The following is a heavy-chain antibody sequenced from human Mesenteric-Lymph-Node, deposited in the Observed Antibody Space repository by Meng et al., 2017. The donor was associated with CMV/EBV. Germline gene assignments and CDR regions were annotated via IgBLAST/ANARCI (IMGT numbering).Heavy chain of an antibody. J-gene: IGHJ4*02. CDR1: GYPITSDYY. D-gene: IGHD2-8*01. CDR2: IYYSGST. Sequence: SETLSLTCTVSGYPITSDYYWGWIRQTPGTGLEWIGYIYYSGSTNYNPSLKSRVTISVDTSKNQFSLNLNSVTAADTAVYYCAGLLVGNGGRGHWGQGTLVTVSS. CDR3: AGLLVGNGGRGH. V-gene: IGHV4-38-2*02.